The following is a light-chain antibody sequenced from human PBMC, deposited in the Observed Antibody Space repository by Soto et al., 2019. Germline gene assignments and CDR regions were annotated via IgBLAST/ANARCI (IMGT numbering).Light chain of an antibody. CDR3: MQALQTPT. V-gene: IGKV2-30*02. CDR2: KVS. Sequence: DVGMTRWPRSLPAALGQPASIXXRSXQSLVHSDGIAYFSWFQQRPGRSPXXLIYKVSNRASGVPDRFSGSGSGTDFTLKISRVEAEDVGVYYCMQALQTPTFGPGTKVDIK. J-gene: IGKJ3*01. CDR1: QSLVHSDGIAY.